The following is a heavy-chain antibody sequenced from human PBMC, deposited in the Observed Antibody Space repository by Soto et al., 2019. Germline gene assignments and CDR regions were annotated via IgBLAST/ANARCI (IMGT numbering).Heavy chain of an antibody. V-gene: IGHV3-30*04. D-gene: IGHD7-27*01. CDR1: GFTFSSYA. Sequence: GGSLRLSCAASGFTFSSYAMHWVRQAPGKGLEWVAVISYDGSNKYYADSVKGRFTISRDNSKNTLYLQMNSLRAEDTAVYYCARGYEGTGALDYWGQGTLVTVSS. CDR2: ISYDGSNK. J-gene: IGHJ4*02. CDR3: ARGYEGTGALDY.